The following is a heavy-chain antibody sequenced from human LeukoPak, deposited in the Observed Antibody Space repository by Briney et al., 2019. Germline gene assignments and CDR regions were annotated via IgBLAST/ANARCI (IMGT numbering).Heavy chain of an antibody. D-gene: IGHD2-15*01. CDR2: IYYSGST. CDR3: ATRRITKGYCSGGSCYPGTNYYYGMDV. Sequence: SETLSVTCTVSGGSISSSSYYWGWIRQPPGKGLGWIGSIYYSGSTYYNPSLKSRVTISVDTSKNQFSLKLSSVTAADTAVYYCATRRITKGYCSGGSCYPGTNYYYGMDVWGQGTTVTVSS. V-gene: IGHV4-39*01. CDR1: GGSISSSSYY. J-gene: IGHJ6*02.